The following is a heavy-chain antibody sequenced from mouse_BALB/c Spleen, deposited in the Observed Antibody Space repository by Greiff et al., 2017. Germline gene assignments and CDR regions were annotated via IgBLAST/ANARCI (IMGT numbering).Heavy chain of an antibody. V-gene: IGHV5-6-5*01. CDR1: GFTFSSYA. CDR2: ISSGGST. Sequence: EVMLVESGGGLVKPGGSLKLSCAASGFTFSSYAMSWVRQTPEKRLEWVASISSGGSTYYPDSVKGRFTISRDNARNILYLQMSSLRSEDTAMYYCARRMGLRNYYAMDYWGQGTSVTVSS. D-gene: IGHD2-4*01. J-gene: IGHJ4*01. CDR3: ARRMGLRNYYAMDY.